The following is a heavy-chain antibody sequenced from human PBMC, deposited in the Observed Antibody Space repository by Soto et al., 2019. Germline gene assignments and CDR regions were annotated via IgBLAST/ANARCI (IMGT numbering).Heavy chain of an antibody. D-gene: IGHD4-17*01. CDR2: IWYDGSNK. CDR1: GFTFSSYG. J-gene: IGHJ6*02. CDR3: AREGTPYGDYLDGMDV. Sequence: GGSLRLSCAASGFTFSSYGMHWVRQAPGKGLEWVAVIWYDGSNKYYADSVKGRFTISRDNSKNTLYLQMNSLRAEDTAVYYCAREGTPYGDYLDGMDVWGQGTTVTVSS. V-gene: IGHV3-33*01.